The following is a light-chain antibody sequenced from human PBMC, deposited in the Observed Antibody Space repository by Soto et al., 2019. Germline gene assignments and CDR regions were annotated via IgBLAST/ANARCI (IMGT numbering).Light chain of an antibody. CDR3: QQRSNWPPIT. J-gene: IGKJ5*01. CDR1: QSVTSSY. CDR2: DAS. Sequence: EIVMTQSPGTLSLCPGERATLSFGAIQSVTSSYLAWFQQKPGQAPRLLIYDASNRATGIPARFSGSGSGTDFTLTISSLEPEDFAVYYCQQRSNWPPITFGQGTRLEIK. V-gene: IGKV3-11*01.